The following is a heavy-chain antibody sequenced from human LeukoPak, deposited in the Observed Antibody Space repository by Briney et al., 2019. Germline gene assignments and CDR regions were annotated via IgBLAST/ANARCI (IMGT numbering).Heavy chain of an antibody. D-gene: IGHD4-17*01. CDR1: GYTFTSYG. CDR3: ARVITVTIRYYYYYMDV. Sequence: ASVKVSCKASGYTFTSYGISWVRQAPGQGLEWMGWISAYNGNTNYAQKLQGRVTMTTDTSTSTAYMELRSLRSDDTAVYYCARVITVTIRYYYYYMDVWGKGTTVTVSS. J-gene: IGHJ6*03. V-gene: IGHV1-18*01. CDR2: ISAYNGNT.